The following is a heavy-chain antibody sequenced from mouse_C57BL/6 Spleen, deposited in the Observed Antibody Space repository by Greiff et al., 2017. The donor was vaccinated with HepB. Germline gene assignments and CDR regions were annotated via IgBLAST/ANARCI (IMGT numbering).Heavy chain of an antibody. CDR3: ARGAYDYDGGGYAMDY. D-gene: IGHD2-4*01. J-gene: IGHJ4*01. Sequence: VQLQQSGPELVKPGASVKISCKASGYAFSSSWMNWVKQRPGKGLEWIGRIYPGDGDTNYNGKFKGKATLTADKSSSTAYMQFSSLTSEDSAVYFCARGAYDYDGGGYAMDYWGQGTSVTVSS. V-gene: IGHV1-82*01. CDR1: GYAFSSSW. CDR2: IYPGDGDT.